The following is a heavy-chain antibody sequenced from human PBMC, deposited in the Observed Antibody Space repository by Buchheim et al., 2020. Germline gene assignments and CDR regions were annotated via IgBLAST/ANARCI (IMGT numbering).Heavy chain of an antibody. CDR2: ANPNSGDT. J-gene: IGHJ4*02. CDR3: ASNSGGTTSNFDS. CDR1: GFTFIGYY. V-gene: IGHV1-2*06. Sequence: QVHLVQSGAEVKRPGASVKVSCKASGFTFIGYYIHWVRQAPGQGLEWMGRANPNSGDTRYAQKFQGRVTMTRDTSISTLYMELTSLTSDDTAVYYCASNSGGTTSNFDSWGQGSL. D-gene: IGHD1-26*01.